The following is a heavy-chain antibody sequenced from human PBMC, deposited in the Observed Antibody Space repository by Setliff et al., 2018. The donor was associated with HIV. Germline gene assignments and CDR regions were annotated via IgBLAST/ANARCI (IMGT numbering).Heavy chain of an antibody. CDR3: ARGGAAYDNSGKTPY. D-gene: IGHD3-22*01. CDR2: INPNSGDT. CDR1: GYTFTGYY. V-gene: IGHV1-2*06. J-gene: IGHJ4*01. Sequence: ASVKVSCKASGYTFTGYYMHWVRQAPGQGLEWMGRINPNSGDTDYRQKFQGRVTMTRDTSINTAYMELSRLESDDTAVYYCARGGAAYDNSGKTPYWGQGTQVTVSS.